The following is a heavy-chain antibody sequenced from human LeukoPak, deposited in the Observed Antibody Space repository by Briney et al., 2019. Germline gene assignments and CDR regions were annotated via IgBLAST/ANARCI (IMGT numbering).Heavy chain of an antibody. D-gene: IGHD1-26*01. V-gene: IGHV3-7*01. Sequence: GGSLRLSCAASGFTFSNYWMTWVRQAPGKGLEWVANIVPDGGDKYYVDSVKGRFTISRANAKNSLFLQMNSLRAEDTAVYYCARHFSGSSDFDYWGQGTLVTVSS. J-gene: IGHJ4*02. CDR3: ARHFSGSSDFDY. CDR1: GFTFSNYW. CDR2: IVPDGGDK.